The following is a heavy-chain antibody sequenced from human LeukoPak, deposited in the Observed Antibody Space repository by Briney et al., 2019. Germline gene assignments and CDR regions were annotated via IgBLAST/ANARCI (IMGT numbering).Heavy chain of an antibody. CDR2: IRYDGNNK. Sequence: GGSLRLSCAASGFTFSSYGMHWVRQAPGKGREWVAFIRYDGNNKYSADSVKGRFTISRDNSKNTLYLQMNSLRAEDTAFYYCAKDPGYDILTGYFDYWGQGTLVTVSS. CDR1: GFTFSSYG. D-gene: IGHD3-9*01. J-gene: IGHJ4*02. CDR3: AKDPGYDILTGYFDY. V-gene: IGHV3-30*02.